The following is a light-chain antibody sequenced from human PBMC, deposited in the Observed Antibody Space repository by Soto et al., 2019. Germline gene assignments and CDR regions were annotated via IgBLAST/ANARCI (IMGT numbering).Light chain of an antibody. CDR1: QAISNY. Sequence: DIQMTQSPSSLSPSVGDRVTITCQASQAISNYLNWYQQKPGKAPKLLIYDASNLETGVPSRFSGSGSGTDFTFTISSLQPEDIATYYCQQSVTFGQGTRLEIK. J-gene: IGKJ5*01. CDR3: QQSVT. V-gene: IGKV1-33*01. CDR2: DAS.